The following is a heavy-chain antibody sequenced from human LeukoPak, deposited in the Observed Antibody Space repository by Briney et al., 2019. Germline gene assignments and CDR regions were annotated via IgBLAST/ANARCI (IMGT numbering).Heavy chain of an antibody. CDR2: ISSSSGYI. J-gene: IGHJ4*02. D-gene: IGHD2-15*01. CDR3: ARFGGYCSGGSCYSDY. V-gene: IGHV3-21*01. CDR1: GFTFSSYS. Sequence: GGSLRLSCAASGFTFSSYSMNWVRQAPGKGLEWVSSISSSSGYIYYADSVKGRFTISRDNAKNSLYLQMNSLRAEDTAVYYCARFGGYCSGGSCYSDYWGQGTLVTVSS.